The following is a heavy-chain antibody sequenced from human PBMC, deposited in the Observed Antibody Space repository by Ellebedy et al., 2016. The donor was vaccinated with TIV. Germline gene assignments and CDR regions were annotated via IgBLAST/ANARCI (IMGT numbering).Heavy chain of an antibody. V-gene: IGHV3-74*01. Sequence: PGGSLRLSCAASGFTFSSYWMQWVRQAPGKGLVWVSRIDSGGSSTIYADSGKGRFTISRDNAKNTLYLQMNSLRAEDTALYYCARESAYTSSPNDYWGQGTLVTVSS. J-gene: IGHJ4*02. CDR3: ARESAYTSSPNDY. CDR1: GFTFSSYW. D-gene: IGHD6-13*01. CDR2: IDSGGSST.